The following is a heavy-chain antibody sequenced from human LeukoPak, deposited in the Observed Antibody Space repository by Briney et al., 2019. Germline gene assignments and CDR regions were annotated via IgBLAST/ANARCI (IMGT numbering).Heavy chain of an antibody. CDR3: AKRGVVIRVFLVGFHKEAYYFDS. CDR2: LSGSGGGT. D-gene: IGHD3-10*01. CDR1: GITLSNYG. Sequence: GGSLRLSCAVSGITLSNYGMSWVRQAPGKGLEWVAGLSGSGGGTNYADSVQGRFTISRDNPKNTLYLQKNSLRAEDTAVYFCAKRGVVIRVFLVGFHKEAYYFDSWGQGALVTVSS. J-gene: IGHJ4*02. V-gene: IGHV3-23*01.